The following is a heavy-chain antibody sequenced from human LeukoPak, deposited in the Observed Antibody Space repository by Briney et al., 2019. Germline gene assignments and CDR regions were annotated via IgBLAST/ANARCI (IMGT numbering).Heavy chain of an antibody. J-gene: IGHJ6*03. CDR3: ARGIVATIDYYYYMDV. CDR2: ISSSGSTI. Sequence: GGSLRLSCAASGFTFSDYYMSWIRQAPGKELERVSYISSSGSTIYYADSVKGRFTISRDNAKNSLYLQMNSLRAEDTAVYYCARGIVATIDYYYYMDVWGKGTTVTVSS. V-gene: IGHV3-11*04. D-gene: IGHD5-12*01. CDR1: GFTFSDYY.